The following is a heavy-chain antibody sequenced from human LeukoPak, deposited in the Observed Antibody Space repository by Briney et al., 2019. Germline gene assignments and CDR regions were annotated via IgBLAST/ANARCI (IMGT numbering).Heavy chain of an antibody. CDR3: ARDHDTYGSGSYYIIGY. Sequence: LSLTCTVSGDSITSHYMSWIRQAPGKGLEWVSYISSSGSTIYYADSVKGRFTISRDNAKNSLYLQMNSLRAEDTAVYYCARDHDTYGSGSYYIIGYWGQGTLVTVSS. V-gene: IGHV3-11*01. J-gene: IGHJ4*02. D-gene: IGHD3-10*01. CDR1: GDSITSHY. CDR2: ISSSGSTI.